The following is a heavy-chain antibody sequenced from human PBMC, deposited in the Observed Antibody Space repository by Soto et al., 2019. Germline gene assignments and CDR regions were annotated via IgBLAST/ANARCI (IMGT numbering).Heavy chain of an antibody. CDR2: INHSGST. J-gene: IGHJ5*02. CDR3: ARSSRSEYYYGSGSKRFNSFDP. V-gene: IGHV4-34*01. CDR1: GGSFSGYY. Sequence: SETQCLTGAVKGGSFSGYYWSWIRQPPGKGLEWIGEINHSGSTNYNPSLKSRVTISVDTSKNQISLKLSSVTAADTAVYYCARSSRSEYYYGSGSKRFNSFDPWGQGTLVTVSS. D-gene: IGHD3-10*01.